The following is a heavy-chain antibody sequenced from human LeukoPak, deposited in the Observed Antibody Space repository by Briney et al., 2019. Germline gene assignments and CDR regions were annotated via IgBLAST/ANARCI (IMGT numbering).Heavy chain of an antibody. V-gene: IGHV3-53*01. CDR2: IYSGGST. CDR1: GFTVSSNC. J-gene: IGHJ6*01. Sequence: GGSLRFSCAASGFTVSSNCMSWVRQAPGKGLEWVSVIYSGGSTYYADSVKGRFTISRDNSKNTLYLQMNSLRAEDTAVYYCARESNYGDSAFFYEYYGMGVWGQRATVTASS. D-gene: IGHD4-17*01. CDR3: ARESNYGDSAFFYEYYGMGV.